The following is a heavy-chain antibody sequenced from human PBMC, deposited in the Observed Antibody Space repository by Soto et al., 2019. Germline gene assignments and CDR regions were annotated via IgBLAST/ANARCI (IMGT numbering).Heavy chain of an antibody. V-gene: IGHV3-33*01. CDR3: ARAPAYYDFWSGYYGKPYYYYGMDV. CDR2: IWYDGSNK. CDR1: GFTFSSYG. D-gene: IGHD3-3*01. J-gene: IGHJ6*02. Sequence: PGGSLRLSCAASGFTFSSYGMHWVRQAPGKGLEWVAVIWYDGSNKYYADSVKGRFTISRYNSKNTLYLQMNSLRAEDTAVYYCARAPAYYDFWSGYYGKPYYYYGMDVWGQGTTVTGSS.